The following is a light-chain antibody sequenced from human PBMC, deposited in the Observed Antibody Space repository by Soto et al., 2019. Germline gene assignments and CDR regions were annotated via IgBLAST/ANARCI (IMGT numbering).Light chain of an antibody. CDR2: KAS. CDR1: QSISSW. J-gene: IGKJ1*01. Sequence: DIQMTQSPSTLSASVGDRVTITCRASQSISSWLAWYQQKPGKAPKLLIYKASSLESGVPSRFSGSGSGTEFTLTNNSLHPDDFATYSCQQYNSYSRTFGQGTKVEIK. CDR3: QQYNSYSRT. V-gene: IGKV1-5*03.